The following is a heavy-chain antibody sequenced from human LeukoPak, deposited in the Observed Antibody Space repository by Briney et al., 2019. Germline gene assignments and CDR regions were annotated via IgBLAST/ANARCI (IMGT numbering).Heavy chain of an antibody. D-gene: IGHD1-26*01. J-gene: IGHJ5*02. V-gene: IGHV1-46*01. CDR1: GYTFTSYY. Sequence: GESLKISCKASGYTFTSYYMHWVRQAPGQGLEWMGIINPSGGSTSYAQKFQGRVTMTRDMSTSTVYMELSSLRSEDTAVYYCARGPVGAIIDWFNPWGQGTLVTVSS. CDR2: INPSGGST. CDR3: ARGPVGAIIDWFNP.